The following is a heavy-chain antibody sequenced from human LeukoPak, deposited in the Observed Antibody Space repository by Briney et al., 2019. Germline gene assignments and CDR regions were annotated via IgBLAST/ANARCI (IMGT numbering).Heavy chain of an antibody. V-gene: IGHV3-74*01. CDR2: INPDGSWT. CDR1: GFTFNSYW. Sequence: GGSLGLSCAASGFTFNSYWMVWFRQAPGKGLVWVSCINPDGSWTLHADSVKGRFAISRDYARNTLYLQMNSLGVEDTAMYYCARYEQRPGVTASDHWSQGTLVTVSS. CDR3: ARYEQRPGVTASDH. J-gene: IGHJ5*02. D-gene: IGHD2-21*02.